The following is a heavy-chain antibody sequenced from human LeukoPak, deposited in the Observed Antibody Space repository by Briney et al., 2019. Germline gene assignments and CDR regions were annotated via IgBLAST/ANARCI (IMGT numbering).Heavy chain of an antibody. V-gene: IGHV4-39*07. J-gene: IGHJ6*03. Sequence: SETLSLTCTVSGGSISSSSYYWGWIRQPPGKGLEWIGSIYYSGSTYYNPSLKSRVTISVDTSKNQFSLKLSSVTAADTAVYYCASGQGGGYYYYYYMDVWGKGTTVTVSS. CDR2: IYYSGST. D-gene: IGHD3-10*01. CDR3: ASGQGGGYYYYYYMDV. CDR1: GGSISSSSYY.